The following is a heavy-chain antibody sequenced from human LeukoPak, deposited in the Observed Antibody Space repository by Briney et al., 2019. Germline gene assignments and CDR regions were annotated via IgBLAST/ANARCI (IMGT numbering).Heavy chain of an antibody. D-gene: IGHD4-17*01. CDR3: ASGTTVTPSAY. V-gene: IGHV4-30-2*01. Sequence: SETLSLTCAVSGGSISSGGYSWSWSRQPPGKGLEWIGYIYHSGSTYYNPSLKSRVTISVDRSKNQFSLKLSSVTAADTDVYYCASGTTVTPSAYWGQGTLVTVSS. CDR2: IYHSGST. J-gene: IGHJ4*02. CDR1: GGSISSGGYS.